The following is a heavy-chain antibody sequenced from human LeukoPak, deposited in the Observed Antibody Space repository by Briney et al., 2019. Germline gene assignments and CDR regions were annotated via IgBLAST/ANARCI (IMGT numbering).Heavy chain of an antibody. Sequence: SETLSLTCAVYGGSFSVYYWSWIRQPPGKGLEWIGEINHSGSTNYNPSLKSRVTISVDTYKNQFSLKLSSVTAADTAVYYCAVGDYYGSGSYPNWFAPWGQGTLVTASS. V-gene: IGHV4-34*01. CDR1: GGSFSVYY. CDR3: AVGDYYGSGSYPNWFAP. J-gene: IGHJ5*02. CDR2: INHSGST. D-gene: IGHD3-10*01.